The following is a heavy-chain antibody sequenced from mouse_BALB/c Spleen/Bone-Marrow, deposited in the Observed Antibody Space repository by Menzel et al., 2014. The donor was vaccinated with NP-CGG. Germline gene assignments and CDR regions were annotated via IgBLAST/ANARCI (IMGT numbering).Heavy chain of an antibody. Sequence: QVQLKDSGAELVKPGASVKLSCMASGFTFTSYRIHWVKQRPGQGPEWIGEINPSNGRTNYNEKFKSKATLTDDKSSSTAYMQLSSLTSEDSAVYYCARDGNYRYAMDYWGQGTSLTVSS. D-gene: IGHD2-1*01. CDR3: ARDGNYRYAMDY. CDR1: GFTFTSYR. V-gene: IGHV1S81*02. J-gene: IGHJ4*01. CDR2: INPSNGRT.